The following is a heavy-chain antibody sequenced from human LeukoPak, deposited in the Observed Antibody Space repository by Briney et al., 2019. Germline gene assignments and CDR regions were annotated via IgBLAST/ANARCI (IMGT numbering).Heavy chain of an antibody. CDR1: GGSISSSSYY. V-gene: IGHV4-39*01. J-gene: IGHJ4*02. Sequence: SETLSLTCTVSGGSISSSSYYWGWIRQPPGKGLEWIGSIYYSGSTYYNPSLKSRITIYVDTSKNQFSLKLSSVTAADTAVYYCARQVAAAGTGDFDYWGQGTLVTVSS. CDR2: IYYSGST. CDR3: ARQVAAAGTGDFDY. D-gene: IGHD6-13*01.